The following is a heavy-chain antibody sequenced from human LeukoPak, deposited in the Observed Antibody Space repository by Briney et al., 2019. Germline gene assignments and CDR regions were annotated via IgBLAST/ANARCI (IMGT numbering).Heavy chain of an antibody. CDR3: ARPGVPAAIVYYFDY. J-gene: IGHJ4*02. CDR2: INPNSGGT. D-gene: IGHD2-2*01. Sequence: GASVKVSCKASGYTFTGYYMHWVRQAPGQGLEWMGWINPNSGGTNYAQKFQGRVTMTRDTSISTAYMELSSLRSEDTAVYYCARPGVPAAIVYYFDYWGQGTLVTVSS. V-gene: IGHV1-2*02. CDR1: GYTFTGYY.